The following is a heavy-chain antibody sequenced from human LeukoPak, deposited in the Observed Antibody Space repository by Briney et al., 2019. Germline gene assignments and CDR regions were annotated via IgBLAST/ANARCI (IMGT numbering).Heavy chain of an antibody. J-gene: IGHJ6*03. CDR2: ISPYSGST. Sequence: ASVKVSCKASGYTFTSYGISWVHQAPGQWLESMGWISPYSGSTNYAQKLTSRVTMTTDTTTSTAYMKLRSLRSDDTAVYYCARVEYYDSSAYYYYYYYMDVWGKGTTVTVSS. V-gene: IGHV1-18*01. CDR3: ARVEYYDSSAYYYYYYYMDV. D-gene: IGHD3-22*01. CDR1: GYTFTSYG.